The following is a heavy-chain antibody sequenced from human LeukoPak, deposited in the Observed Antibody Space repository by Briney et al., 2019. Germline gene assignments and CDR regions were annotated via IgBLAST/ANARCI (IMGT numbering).Heavy chain of an antibody. CDR2: IYYSGST. D-gene: IGHD5-18*01. CDR3: ARGWIQLWPLDY. J-gene: IGHJ4*02. V-gene: IGHV4-59*01. Sequence: SETLSLTCTVSGGSISSYYWSWIRQPPGKGLEWIGYIYYSGSTNYNPSLKSRVTISVDTSKNQFSLKLSSVTAADTAVYYYARGWIQLWPLDYWGQGTLVTVSS. CDR1: GGSISSYY.